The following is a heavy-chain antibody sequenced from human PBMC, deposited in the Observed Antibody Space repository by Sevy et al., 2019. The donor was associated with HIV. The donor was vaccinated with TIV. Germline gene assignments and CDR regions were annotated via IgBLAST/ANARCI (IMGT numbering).Heavy chain of an antibody. D-gene: IGHD1-7*01. Sequence: GGSLRLSCAASGFIVTSNYMSWVRQAPGKGLEWVSVIHAGGTTQYGDSVKGRFTISRDNSKNTLYLQMNTLRAEDTAVYYCARTRIGNYVDYFDDWGQGTLVTVSS. V-gene: IGHV3-53*01. J-gene: IGHJ4*02. CDR3: ARTRIGNYVDYFDD. CDR1: GFIVTSNY. CDR2: IHAGGTT.